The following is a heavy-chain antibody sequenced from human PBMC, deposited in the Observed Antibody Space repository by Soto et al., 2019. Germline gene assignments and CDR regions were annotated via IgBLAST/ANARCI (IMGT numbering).Heavy chain of an antibody. Sequence: QVQLVQSRAEVQKPGASVTVSCKTSGYTFSTIGITWVRQAPGHGLEWMGWISPHKGDTYYAQRLQGRVTMTTDTSTSTAYMALRGLRSNATAVYFCAIDLYPSASYYTNYRGQGTLVTVSS. D-gene: IGHD3-10*01. CDR1: GYTFSTIG. J-gene: IGHJ4*02. CDR2: ISPHKGDT. V-gene: IGHV1-18*01. CDR3: AIDLYPSASYYTNY.